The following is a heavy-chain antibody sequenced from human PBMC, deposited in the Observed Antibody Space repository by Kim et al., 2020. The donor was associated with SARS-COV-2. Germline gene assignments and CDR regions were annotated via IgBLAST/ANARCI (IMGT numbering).Heavy chain of an antibody. CDR1: ELTFSNYW. CDR3: ATLGGYCSGGGCYPSYYGLDV. CDR2: IKQDEREK. D-gene: IGHD2-15*01. J-gene: IGHJ6*02. Sequence: GGSLRLSCAASELTFSNYWMHWVRQAPGKGLEWVANIKQDEREKYYVDSVKGRFTVSRDNAKKSLYLQMHFLRVEDTAVYYCATLGGYCSGGGCYPSYYGLDVWGQGTTVTVSS. V-gene: IGHV3-7*01.